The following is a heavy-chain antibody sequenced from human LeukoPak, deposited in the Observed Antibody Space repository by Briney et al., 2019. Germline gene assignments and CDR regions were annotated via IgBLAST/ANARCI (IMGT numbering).Heavy chain of an antibody. D-gene: IGHD3-10*01. J-gene: IGHJ6*02. CDR1: GGSISSYY. Sequence: SETLSLTCTVSGGSISSYYRSWIRQPAGKGLEWIGRIYTSGSTNYNPSLKSRVTMSVDTSKNQFSLKLSSVTAADTAVYYCARDGVMVRGVIIAPYYYYGMDVWGQGTTVTVSS. V-gene: IGHV4-4*07. CDR3: ARDGVMVRGVIIAPYYYYGMDV. CDR2: IYTSGST.